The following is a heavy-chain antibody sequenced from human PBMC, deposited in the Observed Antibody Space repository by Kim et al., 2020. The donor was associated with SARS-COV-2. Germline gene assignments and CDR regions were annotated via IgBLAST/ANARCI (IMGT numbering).Heavy chain of an antibody. V-gene: IGHV3-21*01. CDR2: ISSSSNYI. D-gene: IGHD6-19*01. Sequence: GGSLRLSCAASGFTFSSYTMNWVRHVPGKGLEWVSYISSSSNYIHYADSVKGRFTVSRDNAKNSLYLLMNSLSVEDTAVYYCSFVAVTDAFDPWGQGTLV. J-gene: IGHJ5*02. CDR3: SFVAVTDAFDP. CDR1: GFTFSSYT.